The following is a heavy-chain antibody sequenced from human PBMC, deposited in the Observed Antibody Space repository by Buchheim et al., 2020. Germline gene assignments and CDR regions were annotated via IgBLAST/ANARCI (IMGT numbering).Heavy chain of an antibody. D-gene: IGHD3-10*01. J-gene: IGHJ4*02. CDR2: ISYDGSNK. CDR1: GFTFSSYG. V-gene: IGHV3-30*18. Sequence: QVQLVESGGGVVQPGRSLRLSCAASGFTFSSYGMHWVRQAPGKGLEWVAVISYDGSNKFYADSVKGRFTISRDNSKNTLYLQMNSLRAEDTAVYYGAKDRVKGYHGYYFDYWGQGTL. CDR3: AKDRVKGYHGYYFDY.